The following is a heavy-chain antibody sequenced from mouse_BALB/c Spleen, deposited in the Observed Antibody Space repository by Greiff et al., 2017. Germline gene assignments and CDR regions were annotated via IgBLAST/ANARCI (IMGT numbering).Heavy chain of an antibody. CDR2: IDPYNGGT. V-gene: IGHV1S135*01. D-gene: IGHD2-4*01. CDR3: ARSYYDYRGYAMDY. CDR1: GYAFTSYN. Sequence: EVQLQESGPELVKPGASVKVSCKASGYAFTSYNMYWVKQSHGKSLEWIGYIDPYNGGTSYNQKFKGKATLTVDKSSSTAYMHLNSLTSEDSAVYYCARSYYDYRGYAMDYWGQGTSVTVSS. J-gene: IGHJ4*01.